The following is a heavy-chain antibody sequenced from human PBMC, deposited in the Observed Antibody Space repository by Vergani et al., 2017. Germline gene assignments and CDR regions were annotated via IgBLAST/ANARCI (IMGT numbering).Heavy chain of an antibody. CDR1: GFTFKSHA. CDR2: VSGRGGTT. D-gene: IGHD2-2*01. Sequence: DVQLLESGGGLAQPGGSLRLSCVASGFTFKSHAMSWVRQAPGKGLEWVSTVSGRGGTTYYADSVKGRFTTSRDNSKNTLFLQINNLRVDDTAVYYCAKGGLSVVLPAAPYCFESWGQGTLVTVSS. CDR3: AKGGLSVVLPAAPYCFES. J-gene: IGHJ4*02. V-gene: IGHV3-23*01.